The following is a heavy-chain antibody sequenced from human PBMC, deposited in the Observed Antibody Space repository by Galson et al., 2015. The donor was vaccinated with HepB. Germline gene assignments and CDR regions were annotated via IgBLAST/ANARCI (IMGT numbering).Heavy chain of an antibody. CDR3: ARVADADYGDHTHFDS. D-gene: IGHD4-17*01. V-gene: IGHV3-11*06. CDR2: ISSNTLYT. CDR1: GFTFSDYY. J-gene: IGHJ4*02. Sequence: SLRLSCAVSGFTFSDYYMSWISQAPGKGLEWISYISSNTLYTNYADSVKGRFTISRDNAKNSLFLQINGLRAEDTAVYYCARVADADYGDHTHFDSWGQGTLVTVSS.